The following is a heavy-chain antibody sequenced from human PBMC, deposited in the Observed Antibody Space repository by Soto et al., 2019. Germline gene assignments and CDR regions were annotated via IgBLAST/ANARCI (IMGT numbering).Heavy chain of an antibody. J-gene: IGHJ4*02. Sequence: QLQLQESGPGLVKPSETLSLTCTVSGGSISSSSYYWGWVRKPPGKGLEWMGGIYFSGSTYYNPSLKSRVTISVDTSKNQFSLKLSSVTAADTAVYYCARHRSIAARTIDYWGQGTLVTVSS. CDR1: GGSISSSSYY. V-gene: IGHV4-39*01. CDR3: ARHRSIAARTIDY. CDR2: IYFSGST. D-gene: IGHD6-6*01.